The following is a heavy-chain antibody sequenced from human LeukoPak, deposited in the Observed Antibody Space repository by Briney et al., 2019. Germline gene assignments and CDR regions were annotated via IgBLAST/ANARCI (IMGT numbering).Heavy chain of an antibody. CDR3: ARPLHTVTWGCMDV. CDR1: GFTFSSYA. J-gene: IGHJ6*02. Sequence: GRSLRLSRAASGFTFSSYAMHWVRQAPGKGLEWVAVISYDGSNKYYADSVKGRFTISRDNSKNTLYLQMNSLRAEDTAVYYCARPLHTVTWGCMDVCGQGTTVTVSS. V-gene: IGHV3-30-3*01. D-gene: IGHD4-17*01. CDR2: ISYDGSNK.